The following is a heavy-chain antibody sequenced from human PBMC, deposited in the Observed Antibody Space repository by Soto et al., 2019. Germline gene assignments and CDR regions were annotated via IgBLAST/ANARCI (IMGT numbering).Heavy chain of an antibody. Sequence: PGGSLRLSCAASGFTFSSYAMSWVRQAPGKGLEWVTAISGSGGSTYYADYVKGRFTISRDNSKNTLYLQMNSLRAEDTAVYYCAKETYSSSWYGTYNWFDPWGQGTLVTVSS. CDR3: AKETYSSSWYGTYNWFDP. CDR2: ISGSGGST. J-gene: IGHJ5*02. CDR1: GFTFSSYA. V-gene: IGHV3-23*01. D-gene: IGHD6-13*01.